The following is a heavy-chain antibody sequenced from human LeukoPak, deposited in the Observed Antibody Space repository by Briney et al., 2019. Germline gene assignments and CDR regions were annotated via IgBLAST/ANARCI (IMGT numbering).Heavy chain of an antibody. V-gene: IGHV4-59*01. J-gene: IGHJ5*02. CDR1: GGSISSYY. D-gene: IGHD3-16*01. CDR2: IYYSGST. CDR3: ARTGETQNWFDP. Sequence: SETPSLTCTVSGGSISSYYWSWIRQPPGKGLEWIGYIYYSGSTNYNPSLKSRVTISVDTSKNQFSLKLSSVTAADTAVYYCARTGETQNWFDPWGQGTLVTVSS.